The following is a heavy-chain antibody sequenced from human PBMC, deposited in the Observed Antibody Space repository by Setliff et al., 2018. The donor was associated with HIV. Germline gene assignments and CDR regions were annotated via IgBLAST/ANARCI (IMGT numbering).Heavy chain of an antibody. CDR3: ARARRAGSGPKYFQH. Sequence: PSETLSLTCAVYGGSFNGYYWSWIRRPPGKGLEWIGEINHSGSTNYNPSLKSRVTMSVDKSNNQFSLRLSSVTAADTAVYYCARARRAGSGPKYFQHWGQGTLVTVSS. CDR2: INHSGST. CDR1: GGSFNGYY. J-gene: IGHJ1*01. D-gene: IGHD2-15*01. V-gene: IGHV4-34*01.